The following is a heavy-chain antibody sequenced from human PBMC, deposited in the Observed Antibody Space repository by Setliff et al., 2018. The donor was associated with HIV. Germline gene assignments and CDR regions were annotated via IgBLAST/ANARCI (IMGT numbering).Heavy chain of an antibody. D-gene: IGHD1-26*01. CDR1: GFTFSSYS. Sequence: AGGSLRLSCAASGFTFSSYSMNWVRQAPGKGLEWVSYIITSGTYKYYADSVKGRFTISRDNAKDSLYLQMNSLRAEDTAVYYCARRGNYLGDAFDIWGQGTMVTVSS. J-gene: IGHJ3*02. V-gene: IGHV3-21*05. CDR3: ARRGNYLGDAFDI. CDR2: IITSGTYK.